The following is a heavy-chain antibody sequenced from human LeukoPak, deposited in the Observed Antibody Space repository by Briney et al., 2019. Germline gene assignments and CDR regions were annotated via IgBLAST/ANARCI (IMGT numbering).Heavy chain of an antibody. CDR2: ISAYNGNT. J-gene: IGHJ5*02. CDR3: PREAPPGYDILTGSGWFDP. CDR1: GYTFTSYG. D-gene: IGHD3-9*01. V-gene: IGHV1-18*04. Sequence: GASVKVSCKASGYTFTSYGISWVRQAPGQGLEWMGWISAYNGNTNYAQKLQGRVTMTTDRSTSTAYMELRRMRSDATAVYSCPREAPPGYDILTGSGWFDPWGQGTLVTVSS.